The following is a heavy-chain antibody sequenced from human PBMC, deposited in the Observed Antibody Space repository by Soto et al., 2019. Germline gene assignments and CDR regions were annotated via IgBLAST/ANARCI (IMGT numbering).Heavy chain of an antibody. D-gene: IGHD2-15*01. Sequence: EVQLLESGGGLVQPGGSLRLSCAASGFTFSSYAMSWVRQAPGKGLEWVSAISGSGGSTYYADSVKGRFTISRDNSKNTLYLQMNSLRAEDTAVYYCAKDGYCSGGSCYPSDYWGQGTLVTVSS. J-gene: IGHJ4*02. CDR2: ISGSGGST. V-gene: IGHV3-23*01. CDR1: GFTFSSYA. CDR3: AKDGYCSGGSCYPSDY.